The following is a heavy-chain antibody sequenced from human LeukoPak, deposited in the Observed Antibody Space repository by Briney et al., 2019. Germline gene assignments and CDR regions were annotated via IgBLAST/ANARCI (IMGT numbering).Heavy chain of an antibody. CDR1: GGSISSGDYY. Sequence: SETLSLTRTVSGGSISSGDYYWSWIRQPPGKGLEWIGYIYYSGSTYYNPSLKSRVTISVDTSKNQFSLKLSSVTAADTAVYYCARVVRQARRLGYWGQGTLVTVSS. CDR3: ARVVRQARRLGY. V-gene: IGHV4-30-4*01. J-gene: IGHJ4*02. CDR2: IYYSGST.